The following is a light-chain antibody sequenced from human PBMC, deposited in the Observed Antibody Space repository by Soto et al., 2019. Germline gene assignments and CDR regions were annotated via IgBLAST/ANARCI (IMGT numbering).Light chain of an antibody. V-gene: IGLV4-69*01. CDR3: QTWGTGIQAV. J-gene: IGLJ7*01. Sequence: QLVLTQSPSASASLGASVKHTCTLSSGHSSYAIAWHQQQPEKGPRYLMKLNSDGSHSKGDGIPDRFSGSSSGAERYLTISSLQSEDEADYYCQTWGTGIQAVFGGGTQLTVL. CDR2: LNSDGSH. CDR1: SGHSSYA.